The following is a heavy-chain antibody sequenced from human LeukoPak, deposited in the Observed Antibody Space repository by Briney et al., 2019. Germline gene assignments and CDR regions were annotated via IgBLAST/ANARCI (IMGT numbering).Heavy chain of an antibody. D-gene: IGHD5-12*01. CDR1: GYTFTGYY. V-gene: IGHV1-2*02. Sequence: GASVKVSCKASGYTFTGYYMHWVRQAPGQGLEWMGWINPNSGGTNYAQKFQGRVTMTTDTSTSTAYMELRSLRSDDTAVYYCARAVSGYDGGYYYYYYMDVWGKGTTVTVSS. CDR3: ARAVSGYDGGYYYYYYMDV. J-gene: IGHJ6*03. CDR2: INPNSGGT.